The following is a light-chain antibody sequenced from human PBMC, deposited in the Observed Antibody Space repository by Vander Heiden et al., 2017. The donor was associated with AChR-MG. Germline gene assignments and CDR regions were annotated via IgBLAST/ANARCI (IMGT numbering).Light chain of an antibody. CDR3: CSYAGSVL. Sequence: SALTQPASVSRAPRQSITISCSGTSSDIGSYNLVSWYQQYPGKVPQLMNYEVSKRPSGVSDRFSGSKSGNTASLTISGLQAEDEADYYCCSYAGSVLLGGGTKVTVL. J-gene: IGLJ2*01. CDR1: SSDIGSYNL. CDR2: EVS. V-gene: IGLV2-23*02.